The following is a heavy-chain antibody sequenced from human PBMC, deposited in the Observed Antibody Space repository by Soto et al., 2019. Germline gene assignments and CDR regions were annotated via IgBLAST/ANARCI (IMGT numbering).Heavy chain of an antibody. J-gene: IGHJ4*02. Sequence: GGSLRLSCAASGFTFDDYAMHWVRQAPGKGLEWVSGISWNSGSIGYADSVKGRFTISRDNAKNSLYLQMNSLRAEDTALYYCAKDRDDFWSGYYDYWGQGTLVTVSS. CDR2: ISWNSGSI. CDR1: GFTFDDYA. V-gene: IGHV3-9*01. D-gene: IGHD3-3*01. CDR3: AKDRDDFWSGYYDY.